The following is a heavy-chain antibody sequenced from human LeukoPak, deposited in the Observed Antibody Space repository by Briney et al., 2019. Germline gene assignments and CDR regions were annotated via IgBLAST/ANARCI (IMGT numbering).Heavy chain of an antibody. CDR2: ISPYDGNT. CDR1: GYTFTSYG. Sequence: GASVNVSCKASGYTFTSYGISWVRQAPGQGLECMGWISPYDGNTNYAQKLQGRVTMTTDTSTTTAYMELRSLRSDDTAVYYCAREMATIVNQFDYWGQGTLVTVSS. J-gene: IGHJ4*02. CDR3: AREMATIVNQFDY. D-gene: IGHD5-24*01. V-gene: IGHV1-18*01.